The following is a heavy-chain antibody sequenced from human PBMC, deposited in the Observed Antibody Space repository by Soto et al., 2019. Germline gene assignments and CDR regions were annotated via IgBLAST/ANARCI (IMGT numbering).Heavy chain of an antibody. V-gene: IGHV4-39*02. CDR3: ARDGVVTAIEYFQH. CDR1: GGSISSSSYY. CDR2: IYYSGST. J-gene: IGHJ1*01. D-gene: IGHD2-21*02. Sequence: SETLSLTCTVSGGSISSSSYYWGWIRQPPGKGLEWIGSIYYSGSTYYNPSLKILVTISVDTSKNQFSLKLSTVTAADTAVYYCARDGVVTAIEYFQHWGQGTLVTVSS.